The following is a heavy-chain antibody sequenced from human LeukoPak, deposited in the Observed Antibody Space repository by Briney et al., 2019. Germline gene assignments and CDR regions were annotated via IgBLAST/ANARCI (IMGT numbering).Heavy chain of an antibody. CDR2: ICKKQ. Sequence: PGGSLRLSCTPSRFSLGNFVMSWVRQAPGKGLEWVATICKKQYYADSVKGRFTISKDNSKNLMYLQMNSLRVEDTAVYYCARDQRPGWGEYFQHWGQGTLVTVSS. V-gene: IGHV3-23*05. CDR3: ARDQRPGWGEYFQH. D-gene: IGHD3-16*01. CDR1: RFSLGNFV. J-gene: IGHJ1*01.